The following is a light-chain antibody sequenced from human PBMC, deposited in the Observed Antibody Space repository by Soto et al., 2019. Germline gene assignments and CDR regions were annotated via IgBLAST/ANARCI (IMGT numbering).Light chain of an antibody. CDR3: GAWDSSPSGGRAV. Sequence: QSVLTQPPSVSAAPGQRVTISCSGSSSNIGNNYVSWYQQFPGTAPRLLIYDNNQRPSGIPARFSGSKSGTSATLDITGLQTGDDADYCCGAWDSSPSGGRAVFGGGTKLTVL. CDR1: SSNIGNNY. J-gene: IGLJ3*02. CDR2: DNN. V-gene: IGLV1-51*01.